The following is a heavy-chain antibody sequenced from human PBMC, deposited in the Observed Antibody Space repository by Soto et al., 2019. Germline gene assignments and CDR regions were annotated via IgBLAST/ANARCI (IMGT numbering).Heavy chain of an antibody. D-gene: IGHD2-15*01. CDR3: TRQGGDC. CDR1: GYTFTSYD. V-gene: IGHV1-18*01. Sequence: ASVKVSCKASGYTFTSYDINWVRQAPGQGLEWMGWISGFNADTKYAEKFQGRITVTRDTLTTTVYMELRSLRSDDTAVYYCTRQGGDCWGQGTPVTVSS. CDR2: ISGFNADT. J-gene: IGHJ4*02.